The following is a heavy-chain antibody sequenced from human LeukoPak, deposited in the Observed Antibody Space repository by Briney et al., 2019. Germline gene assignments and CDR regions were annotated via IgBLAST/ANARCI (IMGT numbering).Heavy chain of an antibody. D-gene: IGHD3-9*01. Sequence: QPGGSLRLSCTAFGFTFSTYAMSWVRQAPGKGLEWVSGISGSGGSTYYADSVKGRFTISRDNSKNTLYLQMNSLRAEDTAVYYCAKCARVDWLPIDYWGQGTVVTVSA. CDR3: AKCARVDWLPIDY. J-gene: IGHJ4*02. CDR2: ISGSGGST. CDR1: GFTFSTYA. V-gene: IGHV3-23*01.